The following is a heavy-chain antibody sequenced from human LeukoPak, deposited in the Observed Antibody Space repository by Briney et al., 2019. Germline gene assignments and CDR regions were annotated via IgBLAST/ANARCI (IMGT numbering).Heavy chain of an antibody. CDR1: GYTFTGYY. J-gene: IGHJ6*03. V-gene: IGHV1-2*02. CDR3: ARGMTGYYNYYYYYYMDV. D-gene: IGHD3-9*01. Sequence: ASVKVSCKASGYTFTGYYMHWVRQAPGQGLEWMGWINPNSGGTNYAQKLQGRVTMTTDTSTSTAYMELRSLRSDDTAVYYCARGMTGYYNYYYYYYMDVWGKGTTVTVSS. CDR2: INPNSGGT.